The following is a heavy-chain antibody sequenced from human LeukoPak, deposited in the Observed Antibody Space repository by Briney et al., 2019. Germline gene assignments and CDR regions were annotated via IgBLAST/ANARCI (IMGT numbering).Heavy chain of an antibody. J-gene: IGHJ3*02. Sequence: GGSLRLSCAACGFTFSSYSMNWVRQAPGKGLEWVSSISSSSSYIYYADSVKGRFTISRDNAKNSLYLQMNSLRAEDTAVYYCARDRDILTGLDAFDIWGQGTMVTVSS. CDR3: ARDRDILTGLDAFDI. CDR1: GFTFSSYS. V-gene: IGHV3-21*01. CDR2: ISSSSSYI. D-gene: IGHD3-9*01.